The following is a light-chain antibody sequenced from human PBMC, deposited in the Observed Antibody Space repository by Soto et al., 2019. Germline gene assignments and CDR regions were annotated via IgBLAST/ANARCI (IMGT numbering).Light chain of an antibody. CDR1: QSVTSSY. J-gene: IGKJ4*01. V-gene: IGKV3-20*01. Sequence: EIVFTQSPGTWSLSPGERATLSCRASQSVTSSYLAWYQQKPGQAPRLLIYGVSSRATGIPDRSSGSGAGTDFTLTISRLEPEDFAVYYCQQYGDSPLTFGGGTKVDIK. CDR2: GVS. CDR3: QQYGDSPLT.